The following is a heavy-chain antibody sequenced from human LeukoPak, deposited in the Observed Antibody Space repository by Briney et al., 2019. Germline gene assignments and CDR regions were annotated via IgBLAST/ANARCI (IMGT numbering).Heavy chain of an antibody. V-gene: IGHV3-7*01. CDR2: IKVDGGET. J-gene: IGHJ4*02. CDR1: GFTFSSYW. CDR3: ARDDGAGPHY. D-gene: IGHD3-10*01. Sequence: GGSLRLSCAASGFTFSSYWMHWVRQAPGKGLEWVANIKVDGGETHYVDSVKGRFTISRDNARSSLFLQMNSLRTDDTGVYYCARDDGAGPHYWGQGTLVTVSS.